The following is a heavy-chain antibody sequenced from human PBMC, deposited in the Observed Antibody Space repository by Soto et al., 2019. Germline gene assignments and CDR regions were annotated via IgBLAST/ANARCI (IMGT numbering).Heavy chain of an antibody. D-gene: IGHD3-10*01. CDR3: ARRERYYGSPGWFDP. V-gene: IGHV4-39*01. CDR2: VYYNENT. CDR1: GGSISSFTYY. Sequence: ETLSLTCSVSGGSISSFTYYWGWIRQPPGKGLEWIGTVYYNENTYYNPSLKSRVTITVDTAKNQFSLNLRSVTAADTAMYFRARRERYYGSPGWFDPWGPGTLVTVSS. J-gene: IGHJ5*02.